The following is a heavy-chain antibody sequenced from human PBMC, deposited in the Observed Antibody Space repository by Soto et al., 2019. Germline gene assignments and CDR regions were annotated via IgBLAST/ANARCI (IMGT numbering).Heavy chain of an antibody. CDR3: ASGSGVVPAAIYHYGMDV. Sequence: GGALGPSCAASGFTFSSYWMHWVRQAPGKGLVWVSRINSDGSSTSYADSVKGRFTISRDNAKNTLYLQMNSLRAEDTAVYYCASGSGVVPAAIYHYGMDVWGQGTTVTVSS. J-gene: IGHJ6*02. CDR2: INSDGSST. V-gene: IGHV3-74*01. CDR1: GFTFSSYW. D-gene: IGHD2-2*02.